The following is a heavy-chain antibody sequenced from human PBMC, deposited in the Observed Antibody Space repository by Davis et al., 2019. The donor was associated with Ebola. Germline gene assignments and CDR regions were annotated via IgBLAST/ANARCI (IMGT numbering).Heavy chain of an antibody. CDR1: GFTFSSYA. CDR2: ISYDGSNK. D-gene: IGHD3-3*01. V-gene: IGHV3-30-3*01. Sequence: PGGSLRLSCAASGFTFSSYAMHWVRQAPGKGLEWVAVISYDGSNKYYADSVKGRFTISRDNSKNTLYLQMNSLRAEDTAVYYCARDRPRFLEWSNWFDPWGQGTLVTVSS. CDR3: ARDRPRFLEWSNWFDP. J-gene: IGHJ5*02.